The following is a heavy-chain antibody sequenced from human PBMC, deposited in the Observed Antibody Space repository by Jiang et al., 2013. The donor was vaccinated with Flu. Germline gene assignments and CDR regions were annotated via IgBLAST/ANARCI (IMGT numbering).Heavy chain of an antibody. J-gene: IGHJ4*02. CDR1: GGSVNSGDYF. V-gene: IGHV4-61*02. CDR2: IFTSGTT. Sequence: GSGLVKPSQTLSLICTASGGSVNSGDYFWNWIRQPAGGGLEWIGRIFTSGTTYINPSLRSRVTISLDMSKNQVSLNLFSVSASDTATYYCAREVGNYGKLDYWGQGNLVTVSS. D-gene: IGHD1-7*01. CDR3: AREVGNYGKLDY.